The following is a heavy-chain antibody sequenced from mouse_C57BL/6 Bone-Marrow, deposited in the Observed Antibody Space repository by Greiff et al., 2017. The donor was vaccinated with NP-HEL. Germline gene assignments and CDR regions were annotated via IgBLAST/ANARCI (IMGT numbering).Heavy chain of an antibody. D-gene: IGHD1-1*01. CDR3: ARWDYGTAWFAY. CDR1: GYAFSSSW. J-gene: IGHJ3*01. Sequence: VNVVESGPELVKPGASVKISCKASGYAFSSSWMNWVKQRPGKGLEWIGRIYPGDGDTNYNGKFKGKATLTADKSSSTAYMQLSSLTSEDSAVYFCARWDYGTAWFAYWGQGTLVTVSA. V-gene: IGHV1-82*01. CDR2: IYPGDGDT.